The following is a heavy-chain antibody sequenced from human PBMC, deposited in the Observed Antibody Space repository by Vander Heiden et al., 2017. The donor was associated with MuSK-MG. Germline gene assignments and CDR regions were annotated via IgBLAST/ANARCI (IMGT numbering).Heavy chain of an antibody. CDR2: ISGSGGST. Sequence: EVQLLESVGGLVQPGGSLRLSCAASGFTFSSYAMSWVRQAPGKGLEWVSAISGSGGSTYYADSVKGRFTISRDNSKNTLYLQMNSLRAEDTAVYYCAKDGTGTSRPYYYYYMDVWGKGTTATVSS. CDR3: AKDGTGTSRPYYYYYMDV. CDR1: GFTFSSYA. J-gene: IGHJ6*03. V-gene: IGHV3-23*01. D-gene: IGHD1-1*01.